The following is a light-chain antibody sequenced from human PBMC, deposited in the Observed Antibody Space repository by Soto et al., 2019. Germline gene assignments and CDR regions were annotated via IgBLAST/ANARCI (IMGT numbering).Light chain of an antibody. V-gene: IGKV1-39*01. CDR2: TAS. CDR1: QTVSKY. CDR3: QQTYTLPRT. Sequence: IHMTQSTSSLSASVGHSVTLFCRASQTVSKYVNWYQQKPGKVPDLLIYTASTLYSGVPSRFSGRGSGTEFTLTISSLQTEEFATYYCQQTYTLPRTFAQGTKVDIK. J-gene: IGKJ1*01.